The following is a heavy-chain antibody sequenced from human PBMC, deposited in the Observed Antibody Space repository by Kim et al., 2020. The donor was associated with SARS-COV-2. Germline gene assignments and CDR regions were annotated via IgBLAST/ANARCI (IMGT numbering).Heavy chain of an antibody. Sequence: GGSLRLSCAASGFTVSSNYMSWVRQAPGKGLEWVSVIYSGGSTYYADSVKGRFTISRHNSKNTLYLQMNSLRAEDTAVYYCARSYYDILTGYYRAYDYWGQGTLVTVSS. J-gene: IGHJ4*02. D-gene: IGHD3-9*01. CDR1: GFTVSSNY. CDR3: ARSYYDILTGYYRAYDY. CDR2: IYSGGST. V-gene: IGHV3-53*04.